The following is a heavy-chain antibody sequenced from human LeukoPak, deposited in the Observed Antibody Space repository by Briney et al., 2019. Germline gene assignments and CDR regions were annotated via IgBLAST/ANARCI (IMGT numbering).Heavy chain of an antibody. CDR3: ARHRVDTAMAIDY. CDR1: GYSFTRYW. J-gene: IGHJ4*02. Sequence: PGESLKISCKGSGYSFTRYWIGWVRQMPGKGLEWMGIIYPGDSDTRYSPSFQGQVTISADKSISTAYLQWSSLRASDTAMYYCARHRVDTAMAIDYWGQGTLVTVSS. D-gene: IGHD5-18*01. V-gene: IGHV5-51*01. CDR2: IYPGDSDT.